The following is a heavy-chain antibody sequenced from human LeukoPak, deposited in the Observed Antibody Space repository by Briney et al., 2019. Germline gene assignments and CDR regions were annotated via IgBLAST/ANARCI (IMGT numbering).Heavy chain of an antibody. CDR1: GFTFSSYA. J-gene: IGHJ4*02. CDR3: ARDGVYYDSSGFGY. Sequence: GGSLRLSCAASGFTFSSYAMHWVRQAPGKGLEWVAVISYDGSNKYYADSVKGRFTISRDNSKNTLYLQTNSLRAEDTAVYYCARDGVYYDSSGFGYWGQGTLVTVSS. CDR2: ISYDGSNK. V-gene: IGHV3-30-3*01. D-gene: IGHD3-22*01.